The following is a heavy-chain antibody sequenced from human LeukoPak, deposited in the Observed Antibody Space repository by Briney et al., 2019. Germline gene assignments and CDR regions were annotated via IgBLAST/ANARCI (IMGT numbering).Heavy chain of an antibody. D-gene: IGHD4-17*01. V-gene: IGHV1-46*01. Sequence: PLASVKVSCKASGYTFTSYFMHWVRQASGQGLDWMGIINPSGGSTSYAQKFQGRVTMTRDTSTSTVYMELSSLRSEDTAVYYCARDSADYGDYDYWGQGTLVTVSS. CDR1: GYTFTSYF. J-gene: IGHJ4*02. CDR2: INPSGGST. CDR3: ARDSADYGDYDY.